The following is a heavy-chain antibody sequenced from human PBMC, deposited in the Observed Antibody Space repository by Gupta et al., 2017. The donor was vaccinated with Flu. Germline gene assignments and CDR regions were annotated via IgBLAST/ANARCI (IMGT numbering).Heavy chain of an antibody. J-gene: IGHJ4*02. D-gene: IGHD3-22*01. V-gene: IGHV3-21*01. CDR2: ISSSSSYK. Sequence: EVHLVESGGGLGKPGGSLKLSCAASGFPFSTYTMNWVRQAPGKGLEWVSSISSSSSYKYYADSVKGRFTISRDNAKNSVYLQMYSLTAEDAAIYYCARNWAVYASTDYFDYWGQVSLVTVSS. CDR3: ARNWAVYASTDYFDY. CDR1: GFPFSTYT.